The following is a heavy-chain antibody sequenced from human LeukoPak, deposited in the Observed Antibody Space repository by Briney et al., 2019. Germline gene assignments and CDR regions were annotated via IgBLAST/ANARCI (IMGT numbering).Heavy chain of an antibody. Sequence: QPGGSLRLSCAASGFTFSSYGMHWVRQAPGKGLEWVAFIRYDGSNKYYADSVKGRFTISRDNSKNTLYLQMNSLRAEDTAVYYCAQNDYGGNGYYYYYMDVWGKGTTVTVSS. V-gene: IGHV3-30*02. J-gene: IGHJ6*03. CDR2: IRYDGSNK. D-gene: IGHD4-23*01. CDR3: AQNDYGGNGYYYYYMDV. CDR1: GFTFSSYG.